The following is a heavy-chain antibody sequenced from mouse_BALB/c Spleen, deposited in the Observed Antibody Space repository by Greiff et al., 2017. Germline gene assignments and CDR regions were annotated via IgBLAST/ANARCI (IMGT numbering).Heavy chain of an antibody. J-gene: IGHJ4*01. V-gene: IGHV5-15*02. Sequence: EVKLEESGGGLVQPGGSRKLSCAASGFTFSDYGMAWVRQAPGKGPEWVAFISNLAYSIYYADTVTGRFTISRENAKNTLYLEMSSLRSENTAMYYCARVYYGNYVYAMDYWGQGTSVTVSS. CDR3: ARVYYGNYVYAMDY. CDR2: ISNLAYSI. D-gene: IGHD2-1*01. CDR1: GFTFSDYG.